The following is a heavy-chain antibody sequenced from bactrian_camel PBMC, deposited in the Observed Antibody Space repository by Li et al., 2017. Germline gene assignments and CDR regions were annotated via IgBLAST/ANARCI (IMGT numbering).Heavy chain of an antibody. D-gene: IGHD6*01. J-gene: IGHJ4*01. CDR2: IDSGGSTT. Sequence: VQLVESGGGLVQPGGSLRLSCAASGSPYRRRYMGWFRQAPGKGREWVASIDSGGSTTYYADSVKGRFTASRDNAQNTVYLQMNSLKPDDTAVYSCARVRGVVAVGFVDYWGQGTQ. V-gene: IGHV3S40*01. CDR1: GSPYRRRY. CDR3: ARVRGVVAVGFVDY.